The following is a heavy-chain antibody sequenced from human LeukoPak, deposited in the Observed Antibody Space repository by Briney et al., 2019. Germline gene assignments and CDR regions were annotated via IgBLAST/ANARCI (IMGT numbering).Heavy chain of an antibody. CDR3: ARDSKLRFLFYYMDV. V-gene: IGHV3-74*01. D-gene: IGHD3-3*01. Sequence: GGSLRLSCAASGFTLSNYWMHWVRQAPGKGLVWVSRINTEGSSASYADSVKGRFTISRDNAKNTLYLQMTSLRAEDTAVYYCARDSKLRFLFYYMDVWGQGTTVTVSS. J-gene: IGHJ6*03. CDR1: GFTLSNYW. CDR2: INTEGSSA.